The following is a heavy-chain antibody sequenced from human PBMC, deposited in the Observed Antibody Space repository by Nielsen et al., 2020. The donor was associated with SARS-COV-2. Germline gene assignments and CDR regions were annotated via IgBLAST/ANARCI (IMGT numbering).Heavy chain of an antibody. CDR2: INPSGGST. Sequence: ASVKVSCKASGYTFTSYYMHWVRQAPGQGLEWMGIINPSGGSTSYAQKFQGRVTMTRDTSTSTAYMELSSLRSEDTAVYYCATCTRYSGTSYWIEYYYGMDVWGQGTTVTVSS. V-gene: IGHV1-46*01. J-gene: IGHJ6*02. CDR1: GYTFTSYY. D-gene: IGHD6-13*01. CDR3: ATCTRYSGTSYWIEYYYGMDV.